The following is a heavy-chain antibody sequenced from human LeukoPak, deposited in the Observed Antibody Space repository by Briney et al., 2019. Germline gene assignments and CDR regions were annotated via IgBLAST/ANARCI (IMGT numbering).Heavy chain of an antibody. CDR3: ASRPLGYCSSTSCYVVDY. CDR1: GGSISSYY. J-gene: IGHJ4*02. CDR2: IYYSGST. D-gene: IGHD2-2*01. V-gene: IGHV4-59*01. Sequence: SETLSLTCTVSGGSISSYYWSWIRQPPGKGLEWIGYIYYSGSTNYNPSLKSRVTISVDTSKNQFSLKLSSVTAADTAVYYCASRPLGYCSSTSCYVVDYWGQGTLVTVSS.